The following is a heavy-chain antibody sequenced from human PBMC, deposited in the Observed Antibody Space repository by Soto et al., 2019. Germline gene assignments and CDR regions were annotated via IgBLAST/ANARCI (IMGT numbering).Heavy chain of an antibody. CDR2: IIPIFGTA. V-gene: IGHV1-69*13. CDR3: ASRGGSSGWQPTPERSRYFDY. CDR1: GGTFSSYA. J-gene: IGHJ4*02. Sequence: GASVKVSCKASGGTFSSYAISWVRQAPGQGLEWMGGIIPIFGTANYAQKFQGRVTITADESTSTAYMELSSLRSEDTAVYYCASRGGSSGWQPTPERSRYFDYWGQGPLVTXS. D-gene: IGHD6-19*01.